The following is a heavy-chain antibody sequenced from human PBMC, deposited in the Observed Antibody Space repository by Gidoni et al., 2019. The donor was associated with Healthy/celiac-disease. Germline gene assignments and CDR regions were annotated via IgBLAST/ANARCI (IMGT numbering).Heavy chain of an antibody. D-gene: IGHD6-13*01. CDR1: GFTFRSYS. CDR3: ARGGYSSSLVPFDY. V-gene: IGHV3-21*01. J-gene: IGHJ4*02. CDR2: ISSSSSYI. Sequence: EVQLVESGGGLVKPGGFLSLSCAASGFTFRSYSMNWVRQAPGKGREWVSSISSSSSYIYYADSVKGRFTISRDNAKNSLYLQMNSLRAEDTAVYYCARGGYSSSLVPFDYWGQGTLVTVSS.